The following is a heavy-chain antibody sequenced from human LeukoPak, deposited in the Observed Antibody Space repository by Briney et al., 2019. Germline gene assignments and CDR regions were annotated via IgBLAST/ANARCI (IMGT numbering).Heavy chain of an antibody. V-gene: IGHV4-30-2*01. Sequence: SETLSLTCAVSGGSISSGGYSWSWIRQPPGKGLEWIGYIYHSGSTYYNPSLKSRVTISVDRSKNQFSLKLSSVTAADTAVYYCARGGDLFYGGNSGFFDYRGQGTLVTVSS. J-gene: IGHJ4*02. CDR2: IYHSGST. D-gene: IGHD2-21*02. CDR3: ARGGDLFYGGNSGFFDY. CDR1: GGSISSGGYS.